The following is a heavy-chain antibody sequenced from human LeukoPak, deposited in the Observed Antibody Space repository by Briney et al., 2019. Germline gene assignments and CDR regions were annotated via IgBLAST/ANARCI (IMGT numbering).Heavy chain of an antibody. CDR1: GGSIGSSTYY. D-gene: IGHD3/OR15-3a*01. J-gene: IGHJ4*02. CDR3: AKFGACYSNTYYFDY. Sequence: SETLSLTCTVSGGSIGSSTYYWGWIRQPPGKRLEWIGHIYYNGDTYYNPSLKSRVTMSIDTSKNQFSLKLKSVTAADTAVYYCAKFGACYSNTYYFDYWGQGTLVAVSS. V-gene: IGHV4-39*01. CDR2: IYYNGDT.